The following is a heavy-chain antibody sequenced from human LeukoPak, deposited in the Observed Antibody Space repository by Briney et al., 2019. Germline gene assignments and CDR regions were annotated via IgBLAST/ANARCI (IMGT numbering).Heavy chain of an antibody. V-gene: IGHV4-39*01. CDR3: ARQRAVAGTEDY. CDR1: GGSISSSNYY. CDR2: ISNRGST. J-gene: IGHJ4*02. Sequence: SETLSLTCTVSGGSISSSNYYWGWIRQHPGKGLEWIGTISNRGSTYYNPSLKSRVTISVDTSKNQLSLKLSSVTAADTAIFYCARQRAVAGTEDYWGQGTLVTVSS. D-gene: IGHD6-19*01.